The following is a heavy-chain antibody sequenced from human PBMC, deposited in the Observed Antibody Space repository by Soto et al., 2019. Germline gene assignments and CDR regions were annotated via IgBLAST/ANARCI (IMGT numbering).Heavy chain of an antibody. CDR1: GFTFSNAW. CDR2: IKSKTDGGTT. V-gene: IGHV3-15*07. D-gene: IGHD3-22*01. Sequence: GGSLRLSCAASGFTFSNAWMNWVRQAPGKGLEWVGRIKSKTDGGTTDYAAPVKGRFTISRDDSKNTLYLQMNSLKTEDTAVYYCTTDRLGYSSGYPKDAFDIWGQGTMVTVSS. CDR3: TTDRLGYSSGYPKDAFDI. J-gene: IGHJ3*02.